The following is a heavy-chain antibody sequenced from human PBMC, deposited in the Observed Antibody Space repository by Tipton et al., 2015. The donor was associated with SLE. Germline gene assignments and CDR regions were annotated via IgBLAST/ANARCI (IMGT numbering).Heavy chain of an antibody. CDR3: ARHGEVGAKGMDV. CDR1: GGSISSSCYY. Sequence: TLSLTCTVSGGSISSSCYYWGWFRQPPGKGLEWIGSIYYSGSTYYNPSLKSRVTISVDTSKNQFSLKLSSVTAADTAVYYCARHGEVGAKGMDVWGQGTTVTVSS. CDR2: IYYSGST. D-gene: IGHD1-26*01. J-gene: IGHJ6*02. V-gene: IGHV4-39*07.